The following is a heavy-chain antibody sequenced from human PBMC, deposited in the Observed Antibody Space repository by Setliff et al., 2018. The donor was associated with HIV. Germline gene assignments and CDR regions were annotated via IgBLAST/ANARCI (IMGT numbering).Heavy chain of an antibody. V-gene: IGHV1-46*01. Sequence: ASVKVSCKASGYTFTSDHMHWVRRAPGQGLEWMGMITPSDGSTNYEQKFQGRVTISEDTSKSQVVLTMTNMDPLDTATYFCARYNFRRGYWDYFDYWGQGTQVTVSS. CDR2: ITPSDGST. J-gene: IGHJ4*02. D-gene: IGHD3-3*01. CDR1: GYTFTSDH. CDR3: ARYNFRRGYWDYFDY.